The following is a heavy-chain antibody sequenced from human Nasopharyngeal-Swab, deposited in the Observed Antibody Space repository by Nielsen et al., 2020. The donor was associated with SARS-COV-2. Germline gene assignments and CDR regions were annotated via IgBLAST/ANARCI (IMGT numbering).Heavy chain of an antibody. J-gene: IGHJ6*02. D-gene: IGHD3-3*01. CDR3: ARGYYDFWSGYYEYYYGMDV. Sequence: SETLSLTCTVSGGSISSSSYYWGWIRQPPGKGLEWIGSIYYSGSTNYNPSLKSRVTISVDTSKNQFSLKLSSVTAADTAVYYCARGYYDFWSGYYEYYYGMDVWGQGTTVTVSS. V-gene: IGHV4-39*07. CDR1: GGSISSSSYY. CDR2: IYYSGST.